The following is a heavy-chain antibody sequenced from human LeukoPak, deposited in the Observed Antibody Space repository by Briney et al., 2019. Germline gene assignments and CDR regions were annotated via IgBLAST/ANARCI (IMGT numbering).Heavy chain of an antibody. J-gene: IGHJ6*02. CDR3: ARSGPNYYDSSGYRRDYGMDV. CDR2: IRYDGSNK. CDR1: GFTFSSYN. V-gene: IGHV3-33*08. D-gene: IGHD3-22*01. Sequence: GGSLRLSCAASGFTFSSYNMNWVRQAPGKGLEWVAFIRYDGSNKYYADSVKGRFTISRDNSKNTLYLQMNSLRAEDTAVYYCARSGPNYYDSSGYRRDYGMDVWGQGTTVTVSS.